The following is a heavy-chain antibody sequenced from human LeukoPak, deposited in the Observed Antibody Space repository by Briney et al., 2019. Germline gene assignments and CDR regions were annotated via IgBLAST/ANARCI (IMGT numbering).Heavy chain of an antibody. CDR1: GGSFSGYY. Sequence: PSETLSLTCAVYGGSFSGYYWSWIRQPPGKGLEWIGEINHSGSTNCNPSLKSRVTISVDTSKNQFSLKLSSVTAADTAVYYCARVSYTRDYDFWSGYRSFDYWGQGTLVTVSS. J-gene: IGHJ4*02. V-gene: IGHV4-34*01. CDR3: ARVSYTRDYDFWSGYRSFDY. CDR2: INHSGST. D-gene: IGHD3-3*01.